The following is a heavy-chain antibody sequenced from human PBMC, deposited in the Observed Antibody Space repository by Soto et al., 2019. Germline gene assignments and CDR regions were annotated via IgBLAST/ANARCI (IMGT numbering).Heavy chain of an antibody. Sequence: PSETLSLTCAFYCGSFIGYYWSWIRQPPGKGLEWIGEINHSGSTNYNPSLKSRVTISVDTSKNQFSLKLSSVTAADTAVYYCARGAVPAATPAPYFDYWGQGTLVTVSS. J-gene: IGHJ4*02. V-gene: IGHV4-34*01. CDR3: ARGAVPAATPAPYFDY. D-gene: IGHD2-2*01. CDR1: CGSFIGYY. CDR2: INHSGST.